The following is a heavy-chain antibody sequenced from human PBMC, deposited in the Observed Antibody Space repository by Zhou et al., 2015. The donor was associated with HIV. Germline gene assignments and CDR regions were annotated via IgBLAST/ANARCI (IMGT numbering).Heavy chain of an antibody. CDR2: IIPIFGTA. V-gene: IGHV1-69*01. CDR1: GGTFSSYA. Sequence: QVQLVQSGAEVKKPGSSVKVSCKASGGTFSSYAISWVRQAPGQGLEWMGGIIPIFGTANYAQKFQGRVTITADESTSTAYMELSSLRSEDTAVYYCAREGAGYYYDSSGYSLGAFDIWGQGTMVTVSS. CDR3: AREGAGYYYDSSGYSLGAFDI. J-gene: IGHJ3*02. D-gene: IGHD3-22*01.